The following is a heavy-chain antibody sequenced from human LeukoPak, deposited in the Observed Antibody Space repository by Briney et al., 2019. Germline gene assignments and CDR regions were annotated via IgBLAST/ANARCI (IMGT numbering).Heavy chain of an antibody. D-gene: IGHD1-26*01. V-gene: IGHV1-69*05. CDR2: IIPIFGTA. J-gene: IGHJ4*02. CDR3: AGGAKKSGSYPRGAFDY. CDR1: GGTFSSYA. Sequence: SVRVSCKASGGTFSSYAISWVRQAPGQPLEWMGGIIPIFGTANYAQKFQGRVTITTDESTSTAYMELSSVRSEDTAVYYCAGGAKKSGSYPRGAFDYWGQGTLVTVSS.